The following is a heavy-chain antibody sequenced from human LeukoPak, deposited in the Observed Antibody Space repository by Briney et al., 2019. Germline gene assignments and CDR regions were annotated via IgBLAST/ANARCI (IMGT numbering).Heavy chain of an antibody. CDR2: IQYSGST. V-gene: IGHV4-59*08. D-gene: IGHD3-22*01. J-gene: IGHJ4*02. CDR1: GGSISSYH. CDR3: ASLVYDSSGYYFDK. Sequence: KTSETLSLTCTVSGGSISSYHWSWIRQSPGKGLEWMGYIQYSGSTNRNPSLKSRVTISVDTFKNQFSLKLSSVAAADTAVYYCASLVYDSSGYYFDKWGQGTLVTVSS.